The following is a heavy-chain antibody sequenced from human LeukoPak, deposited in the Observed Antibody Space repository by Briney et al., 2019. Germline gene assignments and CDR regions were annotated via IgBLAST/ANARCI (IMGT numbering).Heavy chain of an antibody. CDR1: GFTVSSTY. D-gene: IGHD3-16*01. J-gene: IGHJ4*02. V-gene: IGHV3-53*01. Sequence: PGGSLRLSCAASGFTVSSTYMSWVRQAPGKGLEWVSLIYSDGSTFYADSVKGRFTISRDNSQNTVFLQMNSLRAEDTAVYYCASGGLGARKFYSDPFHFWGQGTLVTVSS. CDR2: IYSDGST. CDR3: ASGGLGARKFYSDPFHF.